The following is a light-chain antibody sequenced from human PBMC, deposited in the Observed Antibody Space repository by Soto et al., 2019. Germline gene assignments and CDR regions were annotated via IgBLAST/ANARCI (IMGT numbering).Light chain of an antibody. CDR3: QQYNNWPPWT. CDR1: QSVSSN. Sequence: EILMTQSPATLSVSPGERATLSCRASQSVSSNLAWYQQKTGQAPRLLIYGASTRATGIPARFSGSGSGTEFTLTISSLQSEDFAVYYCQQYNNWPPWTFGQGTKVEI. CDR2: GAS. V-gene: IGKV3-15*01. J-gene: IGKJ1*01.